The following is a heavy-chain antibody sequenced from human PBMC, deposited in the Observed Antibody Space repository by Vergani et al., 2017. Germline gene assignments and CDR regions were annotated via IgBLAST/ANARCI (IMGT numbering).Heavy chain of an antibody. J-gene: IGHJ4*02. V-gene: IGHV3-33*01. CDR2: IWYDGSNK. Sequence: QVQLVESGGGVVQPGRSLRLSCAASGFTFSSYGMHWVRQAPGKGVEWVAVIWYDGSNKYYADSVKGRFTISRDKSKNTLYLQMNSLRAEDTAVYYCARDLEVLWFGSLYLDYWGQGTLVTVSS. CDR1: GFTFSSYG. D-gene: IGHD3-10*01. CDR3: ARDLEVLWFGSLYLDY.